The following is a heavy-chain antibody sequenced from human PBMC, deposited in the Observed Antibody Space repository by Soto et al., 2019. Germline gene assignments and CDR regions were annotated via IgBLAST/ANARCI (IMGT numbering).Heavy chain of an antibody. V-gene: IGHV3-21*04. D-gene: IGHD6-13*01. CDR2: ISSSGSTI. CDR3: ARGYSSSWSHFDY. CDR1: GFTFSSYS. J-gene: IGHJ4*02. Sequence: EVQLVESGGGLVKPGGSLRLSCAASGFTFSSYSMNWVRQAPGKGLEWVSSISSSGSTIYYADSVKGRFTISRDNAKNSLYLQMNSLRAEDTAVYYCARGYSSSWSHFDYWGQGTLVTVSS.